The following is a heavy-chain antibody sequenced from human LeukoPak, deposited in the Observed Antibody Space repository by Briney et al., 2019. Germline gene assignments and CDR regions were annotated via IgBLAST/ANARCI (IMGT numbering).Heavy chain of an antibody. V-gene: IGHV3-30*18. CDR1: GFTFSGYG. CDR3: AKDMHYDSSGYYGLQFDS. J-gene: IGHJ4*02. D-gene: IGHD3-22*01. CDR2: ISHDGSNK. Sequence: GGSLILPCGASGFTFSGYGMHWVRQAPGKGLAWVAVISHDGSNKYYADSVKGRFTIAGDNSKNILYLQMNSLRADDTAVYYCAKDMHYDSSGYYGLQFDSCGQGTLVTVSS.